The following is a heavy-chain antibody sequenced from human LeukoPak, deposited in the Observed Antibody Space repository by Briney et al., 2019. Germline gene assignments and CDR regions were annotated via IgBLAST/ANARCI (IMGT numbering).Heavy chain of an antibody. J-gene: IGHJ4*02. CDR3: AASPYGDPPYYFDY. CDR1: GGTFSSYA. CDR2: IIPIFGTA. D-gene: IGHD4-17*01. Sequence: SVKVSCKASGGTFSSYAISWVRQAPGQGLEWMGGIIPIFGTAIYAQKFQGRVTMTEDTSTDTAYMELSSLRSEDTAVYYCAASPYGDPPYYFDYWGQGTLVTVSS. V-gene: IGHV1-69*06.